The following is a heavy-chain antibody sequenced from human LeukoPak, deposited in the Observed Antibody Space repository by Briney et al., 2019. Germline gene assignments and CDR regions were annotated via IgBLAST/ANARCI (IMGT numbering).Heavy chain of an antibody. CDR1: GYTFTGYY. J-gene: IGHJ6*03. CDR2: INPNSGGT. CDR3: ARDGSDNFWSGWSVRYYYMDV. Sequence: ASVKVSCKASGYTFTGYYMHWVRQAPGQGLEWMGWINPNSGGTNYAQKFQGRVTMTRDTSISTAYMELRSLRSDDTAVYYCARDGSDNFWSGWSVRYYYMDVWGKGTTVTVSS. D-gene: IGHD3-3*01. V-gene: IGHV1-2*02.